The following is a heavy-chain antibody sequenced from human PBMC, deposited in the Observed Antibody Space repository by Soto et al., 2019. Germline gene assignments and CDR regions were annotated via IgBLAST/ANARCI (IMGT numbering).Heavy chain of an antibody. CDR1: GYTFTSYA. CDR3: ARDPYYYGSGSYYFDY. J-gene: IGHJ4*02. CDR2: INAGNGNT. D-gene: IGHD3-10*01. V-gene: IGHV1-3*01. Sequence: GASVKVSCKASGYTFTSYAMHWVRQAPGQRLEWMGWINAGNGNTKYSQKFQGRVTITRDNSKNTLYLQMNSLRAEDTAVYYCARDPYYYGSGSYYFDYWGQGTLVTVSS.